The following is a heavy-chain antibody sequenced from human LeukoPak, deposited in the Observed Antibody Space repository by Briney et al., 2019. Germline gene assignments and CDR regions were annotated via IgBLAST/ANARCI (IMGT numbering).Heavy chain of an antibody. V-gene: IGHV3-15*01. CDR3: TTVQGFWSGYYPFDY. CDR2: IKSKTDGGTT. D-gene: IGHD3-3*01. J-gene: IGHJ4*02. Sequence: GGSLRLSCAASGFTFSNAWMSWVRQAPGKGLEWVGRIKSKTDGGTTDCAAPVKGRFTISRDDSKNTLYLQMNSLKTEDTAVYYCTTVQGFWSGYYPFDYWGQGTLVTVSS. CDR1: GFTFSNAW.